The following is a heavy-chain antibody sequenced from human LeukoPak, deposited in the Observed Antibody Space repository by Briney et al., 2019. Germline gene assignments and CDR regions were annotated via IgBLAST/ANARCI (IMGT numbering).Heavy chain of an antibody. CDR3: ARERYGGKIDC. CDR2: IYYSGST. V-gene: IGHV4-59*01. D-gene: IGHD4-23*01. CDR1: GGSISSYY. Sequence: SETLSLTCTVSGGSISSYYWSWIRQPPGKGLEWIGYIYYSGSTNYNPSLKSRVTISVDTSKNQFSLKLSSVTAADTAVYYCARERYGGKIDCWGQGTLVTVSS. J-gene: IGHJ4*02.